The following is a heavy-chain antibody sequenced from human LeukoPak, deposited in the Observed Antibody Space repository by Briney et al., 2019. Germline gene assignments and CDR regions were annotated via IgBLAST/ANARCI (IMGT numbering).Heavy chain of an antibody. V-gene: IGHV1-2*02. CDR3: ARDSVLLWFGERLAAFDI. CDR1: GYTFTGYY. D-gene: IGHD3-10*01. J-gene: IGHJ3*02. Sequence: ASVKVSCKSSGYTFTGYYMHWVRQAPGQGLEWMGWINPNSGGTNYAQKFQGRVTMTRDTSISTANMELSRLRSDDTAVYYCARDSVLLWFGERLAAFDIWGQGTMVTVSS. CDR2: INPNSGGT.